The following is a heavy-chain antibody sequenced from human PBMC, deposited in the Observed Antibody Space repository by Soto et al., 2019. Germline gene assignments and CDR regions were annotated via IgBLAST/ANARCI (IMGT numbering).Heavy chain of an antibody. CDR2: INAGNGNT. CDR1: GYTFTSYA. V-gene: IGHV1-3*01. J-gene: IGHJ4*02. CDR3: ARAARTTNYFDY. D-gene: IGHD6-6*01. Sequence: QVQLVQSGAEVKKPGASVKVSCKASGYTFTSYAMHWVRQAPGQRLEWMGWINAGNGNTKYSQKFQGRVTITRDTSASTAYMELSSLRSEDTAVYYCARAARTTNYFDYWGQGTLVTVSS.